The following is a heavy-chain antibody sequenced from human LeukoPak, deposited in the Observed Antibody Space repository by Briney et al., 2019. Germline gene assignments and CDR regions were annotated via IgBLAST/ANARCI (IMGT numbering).Heavy chain of an antibody. CDR1: GGSISSYY. CDR3: ARWGSNMAREKGDH. V-gene: IGHV4-59*08. J-gene: IGHJ4*02. Sequence: SETLSLTCTVSGGSISSYYWSWIRQPPGKGLEWLGYIYHSGTTNYNPSLKSRVTISVDTSKNQFSLKLSSVTAADTAVYYCARWGSNMAREKGDHWGQGTLVTVSS. D-gene: IGHD3-10*01. CDR2: IYHSGTT.